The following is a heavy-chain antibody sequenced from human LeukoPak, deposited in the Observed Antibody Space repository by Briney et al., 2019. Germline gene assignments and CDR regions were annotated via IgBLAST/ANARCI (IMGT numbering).Heavy chain of an antibody. D-gene: IGHD1-26*01. Sequence: GGSLRLSCAASGFTFSSYSMNWVRQAPGERLEWVSSISTGSTYIYYADSVKGRFTISRDTSENTLYLHMNSLRAEDTAVYYCARGSDIVGANRAPFDPWGQGTLVTVSS. CDR3: ARGSDIVGANRAPFDP. CDR1: GFTFSSYS. V-gene: IGHV3-21*04. J-gene: IGHJ5*02. CDR2: ISTGSTYI.